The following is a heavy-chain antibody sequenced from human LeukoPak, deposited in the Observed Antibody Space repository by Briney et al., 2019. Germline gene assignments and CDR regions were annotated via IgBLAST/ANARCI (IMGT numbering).Heavy chain of an antibody. V-gene: IGHV3-7*01. Sequence: GGSLRLSSAPSALTSRSYWTSCVRHAPEKGLEWVANIKPDGTEKYYVDSVRGRFTISRDNAKNSLYLQMTSLRAEDTAVYYCARDLRFLEWFPDAFDIWGQGTMVTVSS. CDR3: ARDLRFLEWFPDAFDI. CDR1: ALTSRSYW. D-gene: IGHD3-3*01. CDR2: IKPDGTEK. J-gene: IGHJ3*02.